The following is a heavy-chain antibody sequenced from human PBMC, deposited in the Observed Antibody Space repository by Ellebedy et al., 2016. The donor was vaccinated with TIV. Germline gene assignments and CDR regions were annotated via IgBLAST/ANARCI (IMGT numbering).Heavy chain of an antibody. CDR1: GFTFSRYS. CDR2: ISSSITTK. Sequence: GESLKISCAASGFTFSRYSLNWVRQAPGKGLECIAYISSSITTKYYSDSVKGRFTISRDNDKTSLYLQMNSLRVEDTAVYYCVREGSEAYGAEYFQVWGQGTLVTVSS. CDR3: VREGSEAYGAEYFQV. V-gene: IGHV3-48*04. D-gene: IGHD2-21*01. J-gene: IGHJ1*01.